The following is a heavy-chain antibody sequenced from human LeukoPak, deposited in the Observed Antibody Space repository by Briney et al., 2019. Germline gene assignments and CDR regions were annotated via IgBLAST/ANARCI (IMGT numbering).Heavy chain of an antibody. Sequence: PGGSLRLSCAASGFTFNRYEMNWVRQAPGKGLEWVSYISGSSTTIYYADSVRGRFTISRDNAKNSLYLQMNSLRDEDTAVYYCARASSAFDIWGQGTMVTVSS. V-gene: IGHV3-48*02. CDR3: ARASSAFDI. CDR2: ISGSSTTI. CDR1: GFTFNRYE. J-gene: IGHJ3*02.